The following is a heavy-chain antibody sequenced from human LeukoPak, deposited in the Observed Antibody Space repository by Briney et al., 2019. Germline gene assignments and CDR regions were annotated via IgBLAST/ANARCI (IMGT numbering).Heavy chain of an antibody. CDR2: SYSSGNT. J-gene: IGHJ6*03. D-gene: IGHD4-17*01. CDR3: ATARADYGDYNSFYYMDV. CDR1: GVSFSTYY. V-gene: IGHV4-4*07. Sequence: SETLSLTCDVSGVSFSTYYWSWIRQPAGKGLEWIGRSYSSGNTYYNPSLESRVTISLDTPRNQFSLKVSSVTAADTAVYYCATARADYGDYNSFYYMDVWGKGTTVTVSS.